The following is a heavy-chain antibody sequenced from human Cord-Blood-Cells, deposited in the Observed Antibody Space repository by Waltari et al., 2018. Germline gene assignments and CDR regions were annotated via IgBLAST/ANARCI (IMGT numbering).Heavy chain of an antibody. CDR1: GYSISSGSY. D-gene: IGHD2-2*01. CDR3: ASGVVVPANYWFDP. J-gene: IGHJ5*02. CDR2: IYHSGST. V-gene: IGHV4-38-2*02. Sequence: QVQLQESGPGLVKPSEPLSLTCTVSGYSISSGSYWGWIRQPPGKGLEWIGSIYHSGSTYYNPSLKSRVTISVDTSKNQFSLKLSSVTAADTAVYYCASGVVVPANYWFDPWGQGTLVTVSS.